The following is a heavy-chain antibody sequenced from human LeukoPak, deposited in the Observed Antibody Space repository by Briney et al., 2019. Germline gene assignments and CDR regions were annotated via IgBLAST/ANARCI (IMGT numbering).Heavy chain of an antibody. V-gene: IGHV3-7*03. J-gene: IGHJ4*02. D-gene: IGHD1-26*01. Sequence: PGGSLRLSCAASGFTFSSYWMSWVRRAPGKGLEWVANIKQDGSEKYYVDSVKGRFTISRDNAKNSLYLQMNSLRAEDTAMYYCARLSIVGATNLKEVPRPYYFDYWGQGTLVTVSS. CDR3: ARLSIVGATNLKEVPRPYYFDY. CDR1: GFTFSSYW. CDR2: IKQDGSEK.